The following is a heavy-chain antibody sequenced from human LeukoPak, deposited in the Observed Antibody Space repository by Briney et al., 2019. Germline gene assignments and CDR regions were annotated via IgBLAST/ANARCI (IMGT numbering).Heavy chain of an antibody. CDR2: ISWNSGSI. V-gene: IGHV3-9*01. CDR1: GFTFDDYA. J-gene: IGHJ4*02. D-gene: IGHD4-23*01. CDR3: AKDILRWSFDY. Sequence: PGGSLRLSCAASGFTFDDYAMHWVRQAPGKGLEWVSGISWNSGSIGYADSVKGRFTISRDTSKNMLYLQMNNLRAEDTAVYYCAKDILRWSFDYWGQGTLVTVSS.